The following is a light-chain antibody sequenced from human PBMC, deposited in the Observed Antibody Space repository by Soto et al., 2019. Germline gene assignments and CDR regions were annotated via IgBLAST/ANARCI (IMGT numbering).Light chain of an antibody. CDR3: QQSYGTPWT. V-gene: IGKV1-39*01. CDR2: AAS. J-gene: IGKJ1*01. CDR1: QSISNY. Sequence: DIQMTQSPSSLSASVGDRVTITCRASQSISNYLNWYQQNPGKAPKVLIYAASSLQSGVPSRFSGSGSGTDFTLTISSLQPEDFATYYCQQSYGTPWTFGQGTKVDIK.